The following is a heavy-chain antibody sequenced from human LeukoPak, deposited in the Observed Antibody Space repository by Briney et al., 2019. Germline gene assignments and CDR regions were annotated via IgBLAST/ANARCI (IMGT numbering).Heavy chain of an antibody. V-gene: IGHV3-11*01. CDR1: GFTFSDYY. D-gene: IGHD1-26*01. CDR3: ARDSGSYLYYFDY. CDR2: ISSSGSTI. Sequence: GGSLRLSCAASGFTFSDYYMSWIRQAPGKGLEWVSYISSSGSTIYYADSVKGRFTISRDNAKNSLYLQMNSPRAEDTAVYYCARDSGSYLYYFDYWGQGTLVTVSS. J-gene: IGHJ4*02.